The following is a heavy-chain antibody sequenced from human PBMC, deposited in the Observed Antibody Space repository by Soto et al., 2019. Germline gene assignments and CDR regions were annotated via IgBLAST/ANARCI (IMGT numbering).Heavy chain of an antibody. Sequence: EVQLVESGGGLVQPGGSLRLSCAASGFTFSNYDMHWVRQATGKGLEWVSGIGAAGETYYPGSVKGRFTISRENAKNSLYLQMHGQRGGDTAVYYCARGSYRGYSGCDLGYWGQGTLVTVSS. J-gene: IGHJ4*02. CDR3: ARGSYRGYSGCDLGY. D-gene: IGHD5-12*01. CDR1: GFTFSNYD. CDR2: IGAAGET. V-gene: IGHV3-13*01.